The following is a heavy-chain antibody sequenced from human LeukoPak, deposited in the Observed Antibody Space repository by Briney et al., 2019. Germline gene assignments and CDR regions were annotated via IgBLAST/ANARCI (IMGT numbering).Heavy chain of an antibody. CDR3: ARDGDSSGYYYYYYYMDV. CDR2: ISAYNGNT. V-gene: IGHV1-18*01. CDR1: AYTFTSYG. J-gene: IGHJ6*03. Sequence: ASVKVSCKASAYTFTSYGISWVRQAPGQGLEWMGWISAYNGNTNYAQKLQGRVTMTTDTSTSTAYMELRSLRSDDTAVYYCARDGDSSGYYYYYYYMDVWGKGTTVTVSS. D-gene: IGHD3-22*01.